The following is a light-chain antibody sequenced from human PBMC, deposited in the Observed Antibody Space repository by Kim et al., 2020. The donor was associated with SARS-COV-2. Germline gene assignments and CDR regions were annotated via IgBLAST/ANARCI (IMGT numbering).Light chain of an antibody. J-gene: IGLJ2*01. V-gene: IGLV3-1*01. CDR2: EDT. Sequence: SVSPGQTATITCSGDKLGDKYVCWYQQKPGQSPLLVVYEDTKRPSGIPERFSGSNSGTAATLTISGTQAVDEADYYCQVWDRSIVIFGGGTQLTVL. CDR3: QVWDRSIVI. CDR1: KLGDKY.